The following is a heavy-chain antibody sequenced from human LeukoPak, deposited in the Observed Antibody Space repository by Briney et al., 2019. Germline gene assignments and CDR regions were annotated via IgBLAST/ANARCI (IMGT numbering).Heavy chain of an antibody. J-gene: IGHJ4*02. D-gene: IGHD2-21*02. CDR1: GFTFTSYW. CDR3: ARGGLYGDYYFDY. V-gene: IGHV3-7*04. CDR2: TKHDGSER. Sequence: PGGSLRPSCAASGFTFTSYWMTWVRQAPGKGLEWVANTKHDGSERYYVDSVKGRFTISRDNVKNSLFLQMDSLRAEDTAVYYCARGGLYGDYYFDYWGQGTLVTVTS.